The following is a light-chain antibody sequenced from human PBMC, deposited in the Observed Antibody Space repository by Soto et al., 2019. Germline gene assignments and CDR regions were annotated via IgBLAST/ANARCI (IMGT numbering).Light chain of an antibody. CDR1: QTVSRNY. CDR3: LQYATSRRT. CDR2: SAS. Sequence: DIVLTQPPGTLSLSPGERATLSCRANQTVSRNYLAWYQQKPGQTPRLLIYSASNKATVIPDRFRGSGSGTDFTLTITRLEPEDFGVYYCLQYATSRRTFGQGTRVDIK. J-gene: IGKJ1*01. V-gene: IGKV3-20*01.